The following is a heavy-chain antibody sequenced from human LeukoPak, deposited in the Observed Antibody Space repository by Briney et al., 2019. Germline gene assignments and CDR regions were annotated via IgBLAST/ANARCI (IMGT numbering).Heavy chain of an antibody. J-gene: IGHJ4*02. CDR2: ISSSSSTI. D-gene: IGHD2-2*01. CDR1: GFTFSSYS. CDR3: ARDGGYCSSTNCHLDY. Sequence: GGSLKLSCAASGFTFSSYSMNWVRQAPGKGLEWVSYISSSSSTIYYADSVKGRFIISRDNAKKSLYLHMNSLRDEDTAVYYCARDGGYCSSTNCHLDYWGQGTLVTVSS. V-gene: IGHV3-48*02.